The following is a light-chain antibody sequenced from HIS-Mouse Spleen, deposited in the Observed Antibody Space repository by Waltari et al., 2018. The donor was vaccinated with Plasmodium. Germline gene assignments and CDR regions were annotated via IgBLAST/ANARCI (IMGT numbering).Light chain of an antibody. Sequence: SYELTQPPSVSVSPGQTARITCPGAALPTKYAYWYHQKSGQAPVLVIYEDSKRPSGSPVRFSGSSSGTMATLTISGAQVEDEADYYCYSTDSSGNHRVFGGGTKLTVL. CDR3: YSTDSSGNHRV. V-gene: IGLV3-10*01. J-gene: IGLJ3*02. CDR1: ALPTKY. CDR2: EDS.